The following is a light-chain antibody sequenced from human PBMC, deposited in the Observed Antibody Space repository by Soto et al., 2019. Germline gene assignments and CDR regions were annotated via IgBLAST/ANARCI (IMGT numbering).Light chain of an antibody. V-gene: IGKV3-11*01. CDR3: QQRSNWPLT. Sequence: EIMLTQSPATLSLSPGERATRSCRSSQSVSSYLAWYQQKPGQAPRLLIYDASNRATGIPARFSGSGSGTDFTLTISSLEPEDFAVYYCQQRSNWPLTFGGGTKVDI. CDR2: DAS. J-gene: IGKJ4*01. CDR1: QSVSSY.